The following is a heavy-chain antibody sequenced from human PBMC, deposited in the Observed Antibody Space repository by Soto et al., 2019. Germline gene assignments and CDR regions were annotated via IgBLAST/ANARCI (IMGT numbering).Heavy chain of an antibody. CDR2: INHSGST. V-gene: IGHV4-34*01. J-gene: IGHJ5*02. Sequence: PSETLSVTCAVYGGSFSGYYWSWIRQPPGKGLEWIGEINHSGSTNYNPSLKSRVTISVDTSKNQFSLKLSSVTAADTAVYYCARKRSGSGSYYIERLNWFDPWGQGTLVTVSS. CDR1: GGSFSGYY. CDR3: ARKRSGSGSYYIERLNWFDP. D-gene: IGHD3-10*01.